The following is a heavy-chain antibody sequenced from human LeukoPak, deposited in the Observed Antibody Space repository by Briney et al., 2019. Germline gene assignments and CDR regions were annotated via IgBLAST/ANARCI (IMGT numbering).Heavy chain of an antibody. J-gene: IGHJ3*02. D-gene: IGHD4-23*01. CDR1: VYTFTCYY. CDR3: ARAPYGVVTHDAFDI. Sequence: GASVTVSCKASVYTFTCYYMHWVRQAPGQGLEWMGWINPNSGGTNYAQKFQGRVTMTRDTSISTAYMELSRLRSDDTAVYYCARAPYGVVTHDAFDIWGQGTMVTVSS. CDR2: INPNSGGT. V-gene: IGHV1-2*02.